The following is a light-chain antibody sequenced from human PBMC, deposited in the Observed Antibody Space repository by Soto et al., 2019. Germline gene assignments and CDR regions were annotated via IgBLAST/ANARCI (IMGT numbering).Light chain of an antibody. J-gene: IGKJ1*01. Sequence: DIQMTQSPSSLFASVGDRVSITCRASQGIRNNLGWYQQRPGKAPKRLIYGTSNLQTGVPSRLSGSGYGTDFTLTISSLQPEDFATYYCLQHETYPRTFGQGTKVEV. CDR2: GTS. CDR3: LQHETYPRT. CDR1: QGIRNN. V-gene: IGKV1-17*01.